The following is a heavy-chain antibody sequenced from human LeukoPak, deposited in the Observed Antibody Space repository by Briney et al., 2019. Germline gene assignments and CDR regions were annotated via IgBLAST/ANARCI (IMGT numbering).Heavy chain of an antibody. Sequence: ASVKVSCKTSGYTFTGYYIHWARQAPGQGPEWVGWISPNSGGTNYAQKFQDRVSMTRDTSINTAYMELSRLRSDDTAVYYCMRDGSFDIWGRGTMVTVSS. CDR2: ISPNSGGT. D-gene: IGHD3-10*01. J-gene: IGHJ3*02. V-gene: IGHV1-2*02. CDR1: GYTFTGYY. CDR3: MRDGSFDI.